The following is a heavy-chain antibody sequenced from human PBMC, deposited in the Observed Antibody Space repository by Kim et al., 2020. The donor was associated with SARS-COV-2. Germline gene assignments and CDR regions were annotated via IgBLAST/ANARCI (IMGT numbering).Heavy chain of an antibody. CDR3: ARDPIGYCGSTSCHHYFDY. Sequence: GGSLRLSCAASGFTFSSYNMNWVRQAPGKGLEWVSSISSGSSYIYYADSVKGRFTISRDNAKNPLDLQMNSLRAEDMAVYYCARDPIGYCGSTSCHHYFDYWGQGTLVTVSS. CDR2: ISSGSSYI. J-gene: IGHJ4*02. D-gene: IGHD2-2*01. V-gene: IGHV3-21*01. CDR1: GFTFSSYN.